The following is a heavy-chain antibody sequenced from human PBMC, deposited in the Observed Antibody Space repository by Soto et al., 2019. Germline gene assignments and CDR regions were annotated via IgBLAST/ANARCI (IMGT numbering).Heavy chain of an antibody. V-gene: IGHV3-21*01. CDR3: ARDRCRGGSCYQTYAFDI. CDR1: GFNCSSYT. J-gene: IGHJ3*02. CDR2: MSSTNSPI. D-gene: IGHD2-15*01. Sequence: WGSRRRSCSLSGFNCSSYTMNWVRQTPGTGLDWFSSMSSTNSPIYYADTAIGRFTLYRADPPISLYLQMNSLRADDTAVYYCARDRCRGGSCYQTYAFDIWAEGTMVTLS.